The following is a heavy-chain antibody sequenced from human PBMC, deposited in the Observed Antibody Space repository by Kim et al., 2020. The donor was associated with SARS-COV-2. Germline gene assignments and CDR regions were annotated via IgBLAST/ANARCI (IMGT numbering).Heavy chain of an antibody. J-gene: IGHJ4*02. CDR1: GFTFSSYA. D-gene: IGHD3-16*01. CDR3: ARDFAVYDYVWGRIDY. V-gene: IGHV3-30*04. CDR2: ISYDGSNK. Sequence: GGSLRLSCAASGFTFSSYAMHWVRQAPGKGLEWVAVISYDGSNKYYADSVKGRFTISRDNSKNTLYLQMNSLRAEDTAVYYCARDFAVYDYVWGRIDYWGQGTLVTVSS.